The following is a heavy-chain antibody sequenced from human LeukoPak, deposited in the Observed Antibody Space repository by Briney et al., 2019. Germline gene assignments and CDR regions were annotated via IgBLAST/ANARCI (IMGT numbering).Heavy chain of an antibody. CDR3: ASPRAADDY. D-gene: IGHD3-10*01. CDR2: ISSSGSTI. CDR1: GSTFSSYE. J-gene: IGHJ4*02. V-gene: IGHV3-48*03. Sequence: GGSLRLSCAASGSTFSSYEMNWVRQAPGKGLEWVSYISSSGSTIYYADSVKGRFTISRDNAKNSLYLQMNSLRAEDTAVYSCASPRAADDYWGQGTLVTVSS.